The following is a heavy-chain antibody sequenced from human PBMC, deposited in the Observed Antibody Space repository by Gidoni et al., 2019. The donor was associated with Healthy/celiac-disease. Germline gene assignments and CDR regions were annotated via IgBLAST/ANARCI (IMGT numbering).Heavy chain of an antibody. D-gene: IGHD3-22*01. V-gene: IGHV4-61*01. J-gene: IGHJ6*03. Sequence: QVQLQESGPGLVKPSETLSRTCTVSGGSVSSGSYYWSWIRQPPGKGLEWIGYIYYSGSTNYNPSLKSRVTISVDTSKNQFSLKLSSVTAADTAVYYCARDSRDYYDSSGYYYYYYYYMDVWGKGTTVTVSS. CDR2: IYYSGST. CDR1: GGSVSSGSYY. CDR3: ARDSRDYYDSSGYYYYYYYYMDV.